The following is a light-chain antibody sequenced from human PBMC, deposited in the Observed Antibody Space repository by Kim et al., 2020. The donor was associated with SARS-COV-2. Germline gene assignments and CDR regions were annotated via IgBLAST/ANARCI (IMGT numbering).Light chain of an antibody. CDR1: QTITSS. CDR3: QQFTIFST. J-gene: IGKJ2*01. Sequence: DIQMTQSPSTLSASVGDRVTITCRASQTITSSLAWFQQKPGKAPKLLIYKVSTLQGGVPTRFSGSGSGTEFTLTISSLQPDDFVTYYCQQFTIFSTFGQGTKLEI. CDR2: KVS. V-gene: IGKV1-5*03.